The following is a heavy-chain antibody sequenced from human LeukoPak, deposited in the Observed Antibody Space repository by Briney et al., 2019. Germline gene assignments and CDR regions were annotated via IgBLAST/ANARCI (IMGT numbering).Heavy chain of an antibody. CDR2: ISGSGGST. Sequence: GGSLRLSCAASGFTFSSCAMSWVRRAPGKGREWVSAISGSGGSTYYADSVKGRFTISRDNSKNTLYLQMNSLRPEDTAIYYCAKDRRYCISTTCPEYWGQGTLVTVSS. D-gene: IGHD2-2*01. CDR1: GFTFSSCA. CDR3: AKDRRYCISTTCPEY. J-gene: IGHJ4*02. V-gene: IGHV3-23*01.